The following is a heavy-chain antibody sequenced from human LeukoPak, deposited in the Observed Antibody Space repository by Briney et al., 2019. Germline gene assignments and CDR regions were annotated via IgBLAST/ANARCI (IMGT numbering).Heavy chain of an antibody. J-gene: IGHJ4*02. D-gene: IGHD5-12*01. CDR1: GGSISSGDYY. CDR3: ATRGYSGYDYVPHFDY. Sequence: PSETLSLTCTVSGGSISSGDYYWGWIRQPPGKGLEWIGSIYYSGSTYYNPSLKSRVTISVDTSKNQFSLKPSSVTAADTAVYYCATRGYSGYDYVPHFDYWGQGTLVTVSS. V-gene: IGHV4-39*01. CDR2: IYYSGST.